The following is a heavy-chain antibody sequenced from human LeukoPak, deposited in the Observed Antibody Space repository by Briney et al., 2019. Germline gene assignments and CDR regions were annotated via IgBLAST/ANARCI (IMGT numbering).Heavy chain of an antibody. D-gene: IGHD2-2*01. CDR1: AYTFTSYE. J-gene: IGHJ4*02. V-gene: IGHV1-8*01. CDR3: ARGHGPGGTRGPNLDF. CDR2: MNPNSGNT. Sequence: ASVKVSCKTSAYTFTSYEINWVRQATGQGLEWMGWMNPNSGNTGYAQKFQGRVTMTRDTSIHTAYMELSSLRSEDTAVYYCARGHGPGGTRGPNLDFWGQGTLITVSS.